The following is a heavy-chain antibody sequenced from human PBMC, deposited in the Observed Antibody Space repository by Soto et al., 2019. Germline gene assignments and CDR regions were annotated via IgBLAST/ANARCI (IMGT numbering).Heavy chain of an antibody. CDR3: ARAHRIASAGLYYYYYYGMDV. D-gene: IGHD6-13*01. CDR1: GCSFSSYW. Sequence: GESLKISCKGSGCSFSSYWGVWVSQMPGKGLEWMGIIYPGDSDTTYSPSFQGQVTISADKSISTAYLQWSSLKASDTAMYYCARAHRIASAGLYYYYYYGMDVWGQGTTVTVSS. J-gene: IGHJ6*02. V-gene: IGHV5-51*01. CDR2: IYPGDSDT.